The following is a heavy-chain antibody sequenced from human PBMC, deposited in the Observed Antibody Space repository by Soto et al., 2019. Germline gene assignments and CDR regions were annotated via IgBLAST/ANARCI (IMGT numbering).Heavy chain of an antibody. CDR2: IYYSGST. J-gene: IGHJ4*02. CDR3: ARSPYCSSTSCYALVPN. D-gene: IGHD2-2*01. Sequence: ASETLSLTCTVSGGSVSSATYYWSWIRQPPGKGLEWIGYIYYSGSTNYNPSLKSRVTISVDTSKNQFSLKLSSVTAADTAVYYCARSPYCSSTSCYALVPNWGQGTLVTVSS. CDR1: GGSVSSATYY. V-gene: IGHV4-61*01.